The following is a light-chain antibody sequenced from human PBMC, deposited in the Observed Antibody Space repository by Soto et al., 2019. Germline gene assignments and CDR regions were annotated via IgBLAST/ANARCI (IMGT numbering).Light chain of an antibody. CDR1: QSVSSF. Sequence: EIVLTQSPTTLSLSPGERCTLSCRASQSVSSFLAWYQQKPGQAPRLLIYDASNRATGIPARFSGSGSGTDFTLTISSLEPEDFAVYYCQQRSNWPSTFGQGTKVEIK. CDR3: QQRSNWPST. CDR2: DAS. J-gene: IGKJ1*01. V-gene: IGKV3-11*01.